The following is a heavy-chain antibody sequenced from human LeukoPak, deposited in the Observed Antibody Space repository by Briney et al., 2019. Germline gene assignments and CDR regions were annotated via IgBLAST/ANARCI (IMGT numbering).Heavy chain of an antibody. CDR3: AKPLYYYDSSGYYDFDY. V-gene: IGHV3-30*18. CDR2: ISYDGSNK. Sequence: GSLRLSCAASGFTFSGYGMHWVRQAPGKGLEWVAVISYDGSNKYYADSVKGRFTISRDNSKNTLYLQMNSLRAEDTAVYYCAKPLYYYDSSGYYDFDYWGQGTLVTVSS. CDR1: GFTFSGYG. D-gene: IGHD3-22*01. J-gene: IGHJ4*02.